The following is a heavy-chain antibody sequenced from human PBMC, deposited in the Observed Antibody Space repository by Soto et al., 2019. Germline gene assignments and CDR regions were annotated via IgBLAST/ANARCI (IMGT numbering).Heavy chain of an antibody. D-gene: IGHD5-12*01. CDR1: GGTFSSYT. J-gene: IGHJ2*01. CDR3: ARENHRWLQFWDFDP. CDR2: IIPIFGTA. V-gene: IGHV1-69*12. Sequence: QVQLVQSGAEVKKPGSSVTVSCKASGGTFSSYTISWVRQAPGQGLEWMGGIIPIFGTANYAQKFQGRVTITADESTSTAYMELSSLRSEDTAAYYCARENHRWLQFWDFDPWGRGTLVTVSS.